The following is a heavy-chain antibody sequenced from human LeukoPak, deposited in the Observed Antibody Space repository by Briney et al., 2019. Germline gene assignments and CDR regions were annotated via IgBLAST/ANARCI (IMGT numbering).Heavy chain of an antibody. CDR2: INPNSGGT. CDR1: GYTFTGYY. Sequence: ASVKVSCKASGYTFTGYYMHWVRQAPGQGLEWMGWINPNSGGTKYAQKFQGRVTMTRDTPISTAYMELSRLRTDDTAVYYCASDIYLGSSSSLDYWGQGTLVTVSS. V-gene: IGHV1-2*02. J-gene: IGHJ4*02. D-gene: IGHD6-6*01. CDR3: ASDIYLGSSSSLDY.